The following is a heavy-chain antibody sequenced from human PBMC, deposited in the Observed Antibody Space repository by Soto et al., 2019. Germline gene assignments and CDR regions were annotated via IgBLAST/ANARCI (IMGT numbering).Heavy chain of an antibody. CDR1: GGSISSSNW. Sequence: SETLSLTCAVSGGSISSSNWWSWVRQPPGKGLEWIGENYHSGSTNYNPSLKSRVTISVDKSKNQFSLKLSSVTAADTAVYYCAGTMIVVVTSDAFDIWGQGTMVTVSS. J-gene: IGHJ3*02. V-gene: IGHV4-4*02. CDR2: NYHSGST. D-gene: IGHD3-22*01. CDR3: AGTMIVVVTSDAFDI.